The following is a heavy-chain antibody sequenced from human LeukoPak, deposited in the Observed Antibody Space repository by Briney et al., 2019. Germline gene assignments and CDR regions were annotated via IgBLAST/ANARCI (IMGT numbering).Heavy chain of an antibody. CDR3: ASSLDSAVTTWERGYNWFDP. D-gene: IGHD4-17*01. Sequence: GASVKVSCKASGGTFSSYAISWVRQAPGQGLEWMGGIIPIFGTANYAQKFQGRVTITADESTSTAYMELSSLRSEDTAVYYCASSLDSAVTTWERGYNWFDPWGQGTLVTVSS. V-gene: IGHV1-69*13. CDR1: GGTFSSYA. J-gene: IGHJ5*02. CDR2: IIPIFGTA.